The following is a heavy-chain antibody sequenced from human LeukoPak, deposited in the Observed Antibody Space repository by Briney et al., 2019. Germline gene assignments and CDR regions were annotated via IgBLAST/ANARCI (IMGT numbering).Heavy chain of an antibody. Sequence: GGSLRLSCAASGFTFSSYAMSWVRQAPGKGLEWVSAISGSGGSTYYADSVKGRFTISRDDSKNTLYLQMNSLRAEDTAVYYCAKNPPYCSGGSCYRSQAFDIWGQGTMVTVSS. CDR3: AKNPPYCSGGSCYRSQAFDI. CDR1: GFTFSSYA. D-gene: IGHD2-15*01. V-gene: IGHV3-23*01. CDR2: ISGSGGST. J-gene: IGHJ3*02.